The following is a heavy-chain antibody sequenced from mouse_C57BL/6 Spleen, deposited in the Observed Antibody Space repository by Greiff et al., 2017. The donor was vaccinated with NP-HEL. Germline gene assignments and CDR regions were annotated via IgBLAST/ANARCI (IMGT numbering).Heavy chain of an antibody. CDR2: IYPGSGNT. CDR3: ARGRVDY. V-gene: IGHV1-66*01. Sequence: QVQLKESGPELVKPGASVKISCKASGYSFTSYYIHWVKQRPGQGLEWIGWIYPGSGNTKYNEKFKGKATLTADTSSSTAYMQLSSLTSEDSAVYYCARGRVDYWGQGTTLTVSS. CDR1: GYSFTSYY. J-gene: IGHJ2*01.